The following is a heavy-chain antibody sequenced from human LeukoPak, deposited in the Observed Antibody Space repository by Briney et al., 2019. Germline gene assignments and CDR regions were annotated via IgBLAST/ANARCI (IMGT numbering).Heavy chain of an antibody. V-gene: IGHV3-43*02. CDR3: AKEGVAVAGGAFDI. Sequence: PGGSLRLSCAASGFTFDDYAMHWVRQAPGKGLGWVSLISGDGGSTYYADSVKGRFTISRDNSKNSLYLQMNSLRTEGTALYYCAKEGVAVAGGAFDIWGQGTMVTVSS. CDR2: ISGDGGST. D-gene: IGHD6-19*01. CDR1: GFTFDDYA. J-gene: IGHJ3*02.